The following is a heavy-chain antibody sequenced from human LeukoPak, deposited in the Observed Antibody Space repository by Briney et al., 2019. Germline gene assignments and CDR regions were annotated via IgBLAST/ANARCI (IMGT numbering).Heavy chain of an antibody. J-gene: IGHJ5*02. Sequence: SESLSLTCCVSFHSISSEYWGSVRQPPGSGRGLDLYIFHSVSTNYNPSLKSRVTISVDTSKNQFSLKVSSVTPADTAVYYCARERTMVRGMSWFDPWGQGTLVTVSS. CDR3: ARERTMVRGMSWFDP. CDR2: IFHSVST. D-gene: IGHD3-10*01. CDR1: FHSISSEY. V-gene: IGHV4-59*01.